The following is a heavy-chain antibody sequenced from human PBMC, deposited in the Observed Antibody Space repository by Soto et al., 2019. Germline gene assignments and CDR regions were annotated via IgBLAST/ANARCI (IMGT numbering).Heavy chain of an antibody. D-gene: IGHD2-15*01. CDR3: ARVTMVVVAATETYDAFDI. CDR2: IYSGGST. CDR1: GFTFSSYD. Sequence: GGSLRLSCAASGFTFSSYDMHWVRQATGKGLEWVSAIYSGGSTYYPGSVKGRFTISRDNSKNTLYLQMNSLRAEDTAVYYCARVTMVVVAATETYDAFDIWGQGTMVTVSS. J-gene: IGHJ3*02. V-gene: IGHV3-66*01.